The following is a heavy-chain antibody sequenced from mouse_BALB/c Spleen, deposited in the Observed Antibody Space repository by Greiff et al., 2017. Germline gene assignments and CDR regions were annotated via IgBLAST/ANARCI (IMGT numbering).Heavy chain of an antibody. Sequence: EVHLVESGGGLVQPGGSLRLSCATSGFTFSDFYMEWVRQPPGKRLEWIAASRNKANDYTTEYSASVKGRFIVSRDTSQSILYLQMNALRAEDTAIYYCARASLLSWFAYWGQGTLVTVSA. CDR3: ARASLLSWFAY. CDR1: GFTFSDFY. CDR2: SRNKANDYTT. D-gene: IGHD1-1*01. V-gene: IGHV7-1*02. J-gene: IGHJ3*01.